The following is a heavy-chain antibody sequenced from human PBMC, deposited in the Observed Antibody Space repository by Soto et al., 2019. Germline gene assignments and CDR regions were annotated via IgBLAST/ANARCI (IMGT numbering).Heavy chain of an antibody. J-gene: IGHJ4*02. CDR3: ARXRRYFGSGSYYPYYFDY. V-gene: IGHV4-61*08. CDR1: SAYVSSAGHY. Sequence: ETLSLTCPVSSAYVSSAGHYWSWIRQPPGKGLDWIGDVYYTGSAKYNPSLKSRVTISLDTSKNQFSLTLHSVTAADTAVYYCARXRRYFGSGSYYPYYFDYWGQGTLVTVSS. D-gene: IGHD3-10*01. CDR2: VYYTGSA.